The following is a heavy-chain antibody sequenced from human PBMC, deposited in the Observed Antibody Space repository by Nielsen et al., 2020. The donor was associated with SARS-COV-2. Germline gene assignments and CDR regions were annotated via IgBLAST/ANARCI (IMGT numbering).Heavy chain of an antibody. V-gene: IGHV1-18*01. CDR3: ARIWFGELLPANCGMDV. D-gene: IGHD3-10*01. CDR2: ISAYNGNT. Sequence: WVRQAPGQGLEWMGWISAYNGNTNYAQKLQGRVTMTTDTSTSTAYMELRSLRSDDTAVYYCARIWFGELLPANCGMDVWGQGTTVTVSS. J-gene: IGHJ6*02.